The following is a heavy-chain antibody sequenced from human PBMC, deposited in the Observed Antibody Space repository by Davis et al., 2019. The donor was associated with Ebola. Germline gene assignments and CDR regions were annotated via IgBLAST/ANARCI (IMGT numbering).Heavy chain of an antibody. Sequence: PSETLSLTCTVSGGSISSHYWGWIRQPPGKGLEWIGSIYYSGSTYYNPSLKSRVTMSVDTSKNQFSLKLSSVTAADTAVYYCARSSIAARPEVRYFDYWGQGTLVTVSS. CDR2: IYYSGST. J-gene: IGHJ4*02. CDR3: ARSSIAARPEVRYFDY. D-gene: IGHD6-6*01. CDR1: GGSISSHY. V-gene: IGHV4-39*07.